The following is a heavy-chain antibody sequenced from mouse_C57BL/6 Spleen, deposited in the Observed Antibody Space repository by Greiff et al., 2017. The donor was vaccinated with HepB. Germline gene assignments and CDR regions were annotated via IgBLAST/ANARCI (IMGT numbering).Heavy chain of an antibody. CDR2: IDPSDSYT. V-gene: IGHV1-69*01. D-gene: IGHD3-3*01. Sequence: QVQLQQPGAELVMPGASVKLSCKASGYTFTSYWMHWVKQRPGQGLEWIGEIDPSDSYTNYNQKFKGKSTLTVDKSSSTAYMQLSSLTSEDSAVYYCARTGQVYFDYWGQGTTLTVSS. CDR1: GYTFTSYW. J-gene: IGHJ2*01. CDR3: ARTGQVYFDY.